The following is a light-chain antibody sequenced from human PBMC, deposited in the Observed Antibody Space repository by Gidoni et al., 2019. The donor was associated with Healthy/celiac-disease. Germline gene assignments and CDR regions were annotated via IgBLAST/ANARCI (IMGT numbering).Light chain of an antibody. CDR2: DVS. CDR1: SSHVGGYNY. J-gene: IGLJ2*01. CDR3: SSYTSSSPVV. V-gene: IGLV2-14*03. Sequence: QSALTQPASVSGSPGQSITISCTGTSSHVGGYNYVSCYQQHPGKAPKLMIYDVSNRPSGVSNRFSGSKSGNTASLTISGLQAEDEADYYCSSYTSSSPVVFGGGTKLTVL.